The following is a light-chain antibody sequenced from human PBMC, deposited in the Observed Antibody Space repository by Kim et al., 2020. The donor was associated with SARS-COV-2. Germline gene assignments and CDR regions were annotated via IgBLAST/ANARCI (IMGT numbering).Light chain of an antibody. CDR1: SRDVGDYKY. CDR2: DVD. CDR3: CSHAGTFYV. V-gene: IGLV2-11*03. Sequence: PGQAVTISCTETSRDVGDYKYVSWYQQHPGKAPKLIIYDVDKRPSGVPDRFSGSKSGNTASLTISGLQAEDEADYYCCSHAGTFYVFGAGTKVTVL. J-gene: IGLJ1*01.